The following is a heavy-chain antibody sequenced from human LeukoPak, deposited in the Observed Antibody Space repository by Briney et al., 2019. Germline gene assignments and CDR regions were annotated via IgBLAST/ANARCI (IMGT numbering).Heavy chain of an antibody. CDR3: ARQGTYSSAIGMGY. Sequence: ASVKVSCKASGYTFNNHYMYWVRQAPGQGLEWMGVINPSGGSTSYAQKFQGRVTMTRDTSTGTVYMEVNSLRSEDTAVYYCARQGTYSSAIGMGYWGQGTLVTVSS. V-gene: IGHV1-46*02. CDR2: INPSGGST. D-gene: IGHD6-19*01. J-gene: IGHJ4*02. CDR1: GYTFNNHY.